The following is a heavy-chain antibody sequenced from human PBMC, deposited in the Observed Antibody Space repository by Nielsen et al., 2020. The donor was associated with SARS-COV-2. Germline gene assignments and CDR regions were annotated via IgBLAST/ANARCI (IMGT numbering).Heavy chain of an antibody. CDR3: AKEGEDDF. J-gene: IGHJ2*01. Sequence: GESLKISCAVSGFTFSSYWMDWVRQVPGKGLVWVSRINSDGSSATYADSVKGRFTISRDNSKNTVYLQMNSLRAEDTAVYYCAKEGEDDFWGRGTLVTVSS. CDR2: INSDGSSA. V-gene: IGHV3-74*01. CDR1: GFTFSSYW. D-gene: IGHD3-10*01.